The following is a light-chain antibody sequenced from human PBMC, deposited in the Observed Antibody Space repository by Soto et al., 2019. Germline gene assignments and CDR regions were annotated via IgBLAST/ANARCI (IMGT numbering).Light chain of an antibody. CDR3: QQTYSTSPVT. CDR1: QSVSSN. Sequence: EIVMTQSPATLSVSPGEGATVSCRASQSVSSNLAWYQQKPGQAPRLLIYGASTRATGIPARFSGSGSGTEFTLTISSLQSEDFATYYCQQTYSTSPVTFGPGTTVDVK. CDR2: GAS. V-gene: IGKV3-15*01. J-gene: IGKJ3*01.